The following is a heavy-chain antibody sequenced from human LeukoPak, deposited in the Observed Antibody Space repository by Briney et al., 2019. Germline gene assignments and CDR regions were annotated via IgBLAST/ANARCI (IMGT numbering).Heavy chain of an antibody. CDR3: ARDHGLSGSGSRNYYCGMDV. J-gene: IGHJ6*02. D-gene: IGHD3-10*01. CDR2: INPNSGGT. Sequence: ASVKVSCKASGYSFTLYYLQWVRQAPGQGLEWMGWINPNSGGTNYAQKFQGRVTMTRDTSISTAYMELSRLRSDDTAVYYCARDHGLSGSGSRNYYCGMDVWGQGTTVTVSS. CDR1: GYSFTLYY. V-gene: IGHV1-2*02.